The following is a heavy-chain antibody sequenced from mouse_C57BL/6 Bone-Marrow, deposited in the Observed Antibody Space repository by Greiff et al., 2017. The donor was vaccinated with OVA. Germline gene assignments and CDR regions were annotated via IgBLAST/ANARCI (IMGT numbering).Heavy chain of an antibody. V-gene: IGHV1-15*01. CDR2: IDPETGGT. J-gene: IGHJ4*01. CDR1: GYTFTDYE. D-gene: IGHD6-1*01. Sequence: QVQLQQSGAELVRPGASVTLSCKASGYTFTDYELHWVKQTPVHGLEWIGAIDPETGGTAYNQKFKGKAILTADKSSSTAYMELRSLTSEDSAVYYCTRSGTAVGADYYAMDYWGQGTSVTVSS. CDR3: TRSGTAVGADYYAMDY.